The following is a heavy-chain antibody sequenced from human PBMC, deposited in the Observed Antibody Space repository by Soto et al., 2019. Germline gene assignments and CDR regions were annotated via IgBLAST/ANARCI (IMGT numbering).Heavy chain of an antibody. D-gene: IGHD4-17*01. CDR2: LNPNSGDT. J-gene: IGHJ4*02. Sequence: GAPVKVSCKASGYTFTSYDINWVRQATGKGLEWMGGLNPNSGDTGYAQKFQGRVTMTEDTSTDTAYMELSSLRSEDTAVYYCARDLKGGDYFDYWGQGTLVTVSS. CDR1: GYTFTSYD. CDR3: ARDLKGGDYFDY. V-gene: IGHV1-8*01.